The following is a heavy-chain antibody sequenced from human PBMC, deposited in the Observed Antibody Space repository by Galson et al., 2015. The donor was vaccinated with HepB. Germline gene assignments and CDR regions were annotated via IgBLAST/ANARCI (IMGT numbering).Heavy chain of an antibody. CDR2: ISYDGSNK. Sequence: SLRLSCAASGFTFSSYSMNWVRQAPGKGLEWVAVISYDGSNKYYADSVKGRFTISRDNSKNTLYLQVNSLRAEDTAVYYCARDESGALSPSYYFDYWGQGTLVTVSS. V-gene: IGHV3-30*03. CDR1: GFTFSSYS. CDR3: ARDESGALSPSYYFDY. D-gene: IGHD3-10*01. J-gene: IGHJ4*02.